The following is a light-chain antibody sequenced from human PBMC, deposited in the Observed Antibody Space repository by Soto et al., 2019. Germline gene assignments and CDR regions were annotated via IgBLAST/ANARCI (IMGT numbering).Light chain of an antibody. Sequence: QSVLTQPASVYGSPGQSITIACTGSSSDVGGYNFVSWYQQHPGKVPKLMIYDVSSRPSGVSDRFSGSKSGNTASLTISGLQAEDEGDYYFSSYTSSSTHVFGSGSKLTVL. CDR2: DVS. CDR3: SSYTSSSTHV. J-gene: IGLJ1*01. V-gene: IGLV2-14*03. CDR1: SSDVGGYNF.